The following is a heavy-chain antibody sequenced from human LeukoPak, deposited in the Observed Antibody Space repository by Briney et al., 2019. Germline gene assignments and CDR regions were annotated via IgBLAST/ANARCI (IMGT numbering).Heavy chain of an antibody. J-gene: IGHJ4*02. Sequence: ASVKISCKASGYTFTDYYMHWVRQAPGQGLEWMGWINPNSGGTNYAQKFQGRVTMTRDTSISTAYMEMSRLTSDDTAVYYCAKGRLSGSYNRFDYWGLGTLVTVSS. CDR1: GYTFTDYY. V-gene: IGHV1-2*02. CDR3: AKGRLSGSYNRFDY. D-gene: IGHD1-26*01. CDR2: INPNSGGT.